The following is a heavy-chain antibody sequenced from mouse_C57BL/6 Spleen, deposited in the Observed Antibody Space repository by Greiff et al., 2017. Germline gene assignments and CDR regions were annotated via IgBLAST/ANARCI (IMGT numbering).Heavy chain of an antibody. D-gene: IGHD1-1*01. J-gene: IGHJ2*01. CDR2: INPNYGTT. CDR3: ARGGYGSSPYYFDY. CDR1: GYSFTDYN. V-gene: IGHV1-39*01. Sequence: VQLKESGPELVKPGASVKISCKASGYSFTDYNMNWVKQSNGKSLEWIGVINPNYGTTSYNQKFKGKATLTVDQSSSTAYMQLNSLTSEDSAVYYCARGGYGSSPYYFDYWGQGTTLTVSS.